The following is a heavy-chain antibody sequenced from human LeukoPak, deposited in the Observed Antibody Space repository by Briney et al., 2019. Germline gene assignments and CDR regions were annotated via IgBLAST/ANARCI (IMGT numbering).Heavy chain of an antibody. D-gene: IGHD6-19*01. J-gene: IGHJ6*03. CDR3: ARDLYQWLPSTRPRDYYYYMDV. Sequence: VASVNVSCKASGYTFTGYYIHWVRQAPGQGLEYMGWIKPNSGGTTSAQKFQGRVTMTRDTSISTAYMELSRLRSDDTAVYYCARDLYQWLPSTRPRDYYYYMDVWGEGTTVTVSS. V-gene: IGHV1-2*02. CDR2: IKPNSGGT. CDR1: GYTFTGYY.